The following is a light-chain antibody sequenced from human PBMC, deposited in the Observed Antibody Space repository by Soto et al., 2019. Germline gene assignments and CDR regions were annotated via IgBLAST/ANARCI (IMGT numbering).Light chain of an antibody. CDR1: SSDGGGYNY. CDR2: EVS. V-gene: IGLV2-14*01. CDR3: SSYTSSSTDV. J-gene: IGLJ1*01. Sequence: QSALTQPASVSGSPGQSITISCTGTSSDGGGYNYVSWYQQHPGKAPKLMIYEVSNRPSGVSNRFSGSKSGNTAYLTISGLQAEDEADYYCSSYTSSSTDVFRTGTKVTVL.